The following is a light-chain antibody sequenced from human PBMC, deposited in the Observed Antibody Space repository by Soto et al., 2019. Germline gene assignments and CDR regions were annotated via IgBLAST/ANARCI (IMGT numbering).Light chain of an antibody. V-gene: IGKV3-11*01. CDR1: QSVSNF. Sequence: EIVLTQSPATLSLSPGERATLSCRASQSVSNFLAWYQQIPGQAPSLLIYDASNRATGIPARFSGSGSGTDFTLTISSLEPEDFAIYYCQQRSNWVTFGPGTKVDIK. J-gene: IGKJ3*01. CDR3: QQRSNWVT. CDR2: DAS.